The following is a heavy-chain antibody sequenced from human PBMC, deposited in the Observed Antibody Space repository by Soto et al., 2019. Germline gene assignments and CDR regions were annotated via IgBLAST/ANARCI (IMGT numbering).Heavy chain of an antibody. CDR3: ARDSKWLIINGNWFDS. D-gene: IGHD5-12*01. CDR2: ISGSNGAT. V-gene: IGHV1-18*04. Sequence: GASVKVSCKFSGYSFINYGMTWVRQAPGQGLGWMGWISGSNGATNYAQRFQGRVTLTTDTSTNTAYLELRSLRLDDTAVYYCARDSKWLIINGNWFDSWGQGTRVTVSS. CDR1: GYSFINYG. J-gene: IGHJ5*01.